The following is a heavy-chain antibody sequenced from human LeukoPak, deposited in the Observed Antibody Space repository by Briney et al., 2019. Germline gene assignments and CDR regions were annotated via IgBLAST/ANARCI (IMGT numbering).Heavy chain of an antibody. Sequence: PSETLSLTCSVSGVPISSYYWTWIRQTPGRRLEWIGYIYESETTKYNPSLESRVTISVDRSKNQFSLNLRSVTAADTAVYYCARQGYSGFIYDAWGQGTLVTVSS. CDR1: GVPISSYY. CDR2: IYESETT. CDR3: ARQGYSGFIYDA. V-gene: IGHV4-59*08. D-gene: IGHD5-12*01. J-gene: IGHJ4*02.